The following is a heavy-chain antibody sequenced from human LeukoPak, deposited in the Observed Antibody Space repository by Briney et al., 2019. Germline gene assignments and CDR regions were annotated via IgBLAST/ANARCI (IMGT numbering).Heavy chain of an antibody. Sequence: GASVKVSYKASGYTFTSYHMHWVRQAPGQGLEWMGVINPSGGGTTYAQKFQGRVTMTRDMSTTTVYMELSSLRSEDTAVYYCARDPSESGYSGYDDYWGQGTLVTVSS. D-gene: IGHD5-12*01. CDR3: ARDPSESGYSGYDDY. CDR1: GYTFTSYH. V-gene: IGHV1-46*01. J-gene: IGHJ4*02. CDR2: INPSGGGT.